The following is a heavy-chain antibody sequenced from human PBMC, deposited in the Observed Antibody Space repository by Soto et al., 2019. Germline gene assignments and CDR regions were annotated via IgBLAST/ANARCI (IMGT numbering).Heavy chain of an antibody. CDR2: ISSSGSTI. J-gene: IGHJ6*03. CDR1: GFTFSDYY. CDR3: ARGATVTLLVRIYYYYYMDV. Sequence: GSLRLSCAASGFTFSDYYMSWIRQAPGKGLEWVSYISSSGSTIYYADSVKGRFTISRDNAKNSVYLQMNSLRAEDTAAYYCARGATVTLLVRIYYYYYMDVWGKGTTVTVSS. V-gene: IGHV3-11*01. D-gene: IGHD4-4*01.